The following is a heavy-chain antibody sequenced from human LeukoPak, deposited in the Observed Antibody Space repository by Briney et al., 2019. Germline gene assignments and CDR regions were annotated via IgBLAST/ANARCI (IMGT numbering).Heavy chain of an antibody. D-gene: IGHD4-23*01. J-gene: IGHJ4*02. CDR3: AKDATTVVNYFDY. V-gene: IGHV1-2*02. Sequence: ASVKVSCKASGYTFTDYYMYWVRQAPGQGLEWMGWINPNSGGTNYAQKFQGRVTMTRDTSISTAYMELSRLRSDDTAVYYCAKDATTVVNYFDYWGQGTLVTVSS. CDR1: GYTFTDYY. CDR2: INPNSGGT.